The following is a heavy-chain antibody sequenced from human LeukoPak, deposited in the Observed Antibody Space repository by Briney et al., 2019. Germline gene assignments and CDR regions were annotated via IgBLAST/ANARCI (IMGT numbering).Heavy chain of an antibody. J-gene: IGHJ4*02. CDR1: GYSFTSYW. Sequence: GESLKISCKGSGYSFTSYWIGWVRQMPGKGLEWMGIIYPGDSDTRYSPSFQGQVTISADKSISTAYLQWSSLKASDTAIYYCATTSDNDGYYFDCWGQGTLVTVSS. V-gene: IGHV5-51*01. CDR2: IYPGDSDT. CDR3: ATTSDNDGYYFDC. D-gene: IGHD1-1*01.